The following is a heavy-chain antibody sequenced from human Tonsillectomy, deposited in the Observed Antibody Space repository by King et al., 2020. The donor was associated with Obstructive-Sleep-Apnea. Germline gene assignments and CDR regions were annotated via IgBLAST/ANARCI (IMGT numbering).Heavy chain of an antibody. Sequence: DVQLVESGGGLVQPGGSLRLSCAASGFTFSNYAMSWVRQAPGKGLEWVSGISGSGTITYYADSVKGRFTVSRDNSKYTLFLQMNSLRAEDTAVYYCAKEHYYGSGSYYKEPGGFDYWGQGTLVTVSS. D-gene: IGHD3-10*01. CDR3: AKEHYYGSGSYYKEPGGFDY. V-gene: IGHV3-23*04. J-gene: IGHJ4*02. CDR2: ISGSGTIT. CDR1: GFTFSNYA.